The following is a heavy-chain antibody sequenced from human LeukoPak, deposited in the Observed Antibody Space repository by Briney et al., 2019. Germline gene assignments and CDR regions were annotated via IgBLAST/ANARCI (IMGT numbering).Heavy chain of an antibody. D-gene: IGHD5-18*01. V-gene: IGHV3-23*01. J-gene: IGHJ3*02. CDR2: ISGSGGTT. CDR3: ANRGYNYGLDAFDI. CDR1: EFTFSSYA. Sequence: PGGSLRLSCAASEFTFSSYAMSWVRQPPGKGLEWVSGISGSGGTTYYADSVKGRFTISRDDSKNTLYLQMNSLRAEDTAVYYCANRGYNYGLDAFDIWGQGTMVTVSS.